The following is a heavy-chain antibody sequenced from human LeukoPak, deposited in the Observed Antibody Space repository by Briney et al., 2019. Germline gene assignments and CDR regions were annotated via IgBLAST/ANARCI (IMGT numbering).Heavy chain of an antibody. V-gene: IGHV3-48*02. D-gene: IGHD3-10*01. CDR2: ISSSSNSI. CDR3: ARDLTGSPDY. J-gene: IGHJ4*02. Sequence: GGSLRLSCAASGFTFSSYSMNWVRQAPGKGLEWVSYISSSSNSIYYADSVKGRFTTSRDNAKNSLFLQMNSLRDEDTAVYYCARDLTGSPDYWGQGTLVTVSS. CDR1: GFTFSSYS.